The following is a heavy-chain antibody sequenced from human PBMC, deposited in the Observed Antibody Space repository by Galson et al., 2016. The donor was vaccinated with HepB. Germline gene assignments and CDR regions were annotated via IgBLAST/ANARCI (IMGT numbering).Heavy chain of an antibody. CDR2: IRSKTHGEII. V-gene: IGHV3-15*01. CDR3: TTFCTGDCYWGDY. J-gene: IGHJ4*02. Sequence: SLRLSCAASGFNFPNAWMSWVRQAPGKGLEWLGRIRSKTHGEIIEYAPPVRGRFTIARDDSIDTLYLQMDSLRTADTALYYCTTFCTGDCYWGDYWGQGTLVIVSS. CDR1: GFNFPNAW. D-gene: IGHD2-21*02.